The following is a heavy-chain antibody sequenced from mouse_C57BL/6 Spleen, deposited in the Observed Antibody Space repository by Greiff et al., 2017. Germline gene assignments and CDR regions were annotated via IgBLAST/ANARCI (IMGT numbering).Heavy chain of an antibody. CDR2: IDPETGGT. Sequence: QVQLQQSGAELVRPGASVTLSCKASGYTFTDYEMHWVKQTPVHGLEWIGAIDPETGGTAYNQKFKGKAILTADKSSSTAYMELRSLTSEDSAVYYCTRWDDHFDYWGQGTTLTVSS. J-gene: IGHJ2*01. V-gene: IGHV1-15*01. D-gene: IGHD4-1*01. CDR1: GYTFTDYE. CDR3: TRWDDHFDY.